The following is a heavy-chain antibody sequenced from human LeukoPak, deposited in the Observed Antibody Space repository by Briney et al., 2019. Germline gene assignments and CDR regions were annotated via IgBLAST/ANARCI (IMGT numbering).Heavy chain of an antibody. CDR2: ISSGTITM. V-gene: IGHV3-48*01. Sequence: PGGSLRLSCAASGFTFSSYSMNWVRQAPGKGLEWISYISSGTITMYYADSMKGRFTISRDSAKNSLYLQMNGLKADDTAVYYCARDGEFDYWGQGTLVTVSS. CDR1: GFTFSSYS. J-gene: IGHJ4*02. CDR3: ARDGEFDY.